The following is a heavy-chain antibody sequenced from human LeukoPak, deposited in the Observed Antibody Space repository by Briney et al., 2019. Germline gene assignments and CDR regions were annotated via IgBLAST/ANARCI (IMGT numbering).Heavy chain of an antibody. Sequence: SETLSLTCTVSGGSISSSSYYWGWLRQPPGKGLEWIGSIYYSGSTYYNPSLKSRVTISVDTSKNQFSLKLSSVTAADTAVYYCASGREGSTDYWGQGTLVTVSS. CDR1: GGSISSSSYY. CDR3: ASGREGSTDY. J-gene: IGHJ4*02. V-gene: IGHV4-39*07. D-gene: IGHD1-26*01. CDR2: IYYSGST.